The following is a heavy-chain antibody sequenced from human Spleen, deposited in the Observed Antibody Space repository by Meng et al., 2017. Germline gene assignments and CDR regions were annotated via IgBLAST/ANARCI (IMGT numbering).Heavy chain of an antibody. V-gene: IGHV3-7*01. CDR1: GLAFSSHW. CDR2: IKQDGTEK. D-gene: IGHD3-16*02. CDR3: AREYYDYVWGSYRYTGPFDY. Sequence: GESLKISCAGSGLAFSSHWMSWVRQAPGKGLEWVANIKQDGTEKDYVDSVKGRFTISRDNAKNSLYLQMNSLRAEDTAVYYCAREYYDYVWGSYRYTGPFDYWGQGTLVTVSS. J-gene: IGHJ4*02.